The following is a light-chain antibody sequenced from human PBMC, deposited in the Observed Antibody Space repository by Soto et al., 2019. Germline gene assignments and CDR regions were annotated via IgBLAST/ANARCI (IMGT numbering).Light chain of an antibody. J-gene: IGLJ2*01. CDR1: SSDIGDYKY. Sequence: HSALTQPASVSGSPGQSITISCTGSSSDIGDYKYVSWYKHHPGKAPKLMIYDVSNRPSGVSNRYSGSKSGNTASLTISGLQAEDEADYYCSSYTSTNFVIFGGGTKLTVL. CDR2: DVS. CDR3: SSYTSTNFVI. V-gene: IGLV2-14*03.